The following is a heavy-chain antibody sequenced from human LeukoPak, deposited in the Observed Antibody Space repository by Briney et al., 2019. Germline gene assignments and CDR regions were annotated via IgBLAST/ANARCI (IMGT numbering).Heavy chain of an antibody. CDR1: GFTVTTNS. D-gene: IGHD6-19*01. CDR3: ARDPGGWGNFDY. V-gene: IGHV3-66*01. J-gene: IGHJ4*02. Sequence: GVSLRLSCAVSGFTVTTNSMSWVRQAPGKGLKWVSVIYSGGSTYYADSVKGRFTISRDYSKNTLYLQMNSLRAEDTAVYYCARDPGGWGNFDYWGQGTLVTVSS. CDR2: IYSGGST.